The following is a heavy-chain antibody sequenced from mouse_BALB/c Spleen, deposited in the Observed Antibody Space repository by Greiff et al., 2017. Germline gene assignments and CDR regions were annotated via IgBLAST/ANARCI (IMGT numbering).Heavy chain of an antibody. V-gene: IGHV14-4*02. Sequence: EVQLQQSGAELVRPGASVKLSCTASGFNIKDSYMHWVKQRPEQGLEWIGWIDPGNGDTEYAPKFQGKATMTADTSSNTAYLQLSSLTSEDTAVYYCNARKYGNFYCYFDVWGEGTTLTVSS. D-gene: IGHD2-1*01. J-gene: IGHJ1*01. CDR3: NARKYGNFYCYFDV. CDR1: GFNIKDSY. CDR2: IDPGNGDT.